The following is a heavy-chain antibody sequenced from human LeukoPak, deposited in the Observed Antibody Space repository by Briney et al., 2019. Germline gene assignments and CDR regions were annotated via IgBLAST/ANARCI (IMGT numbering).Heavy chain of an antibody. J-gene: IGHJ5*02. V-gene: IGHV3-64*01. CDR2: ISSNGGST. D-gene: IGHD3-3*01. CDR3: AREAPSIFGAQTGWFDP. CDR1: GFTFSSYA. Sequence: GGSLRLSCAASGFTFSSYAMHWVRQAPGKGLEYVSAISSNGGSTYYANSVKGRFTISRDNSKNTLYLQMGSLRAEDMAVYYCAREAPSIFGAQTGWFDPWGQGTLVTVSS.